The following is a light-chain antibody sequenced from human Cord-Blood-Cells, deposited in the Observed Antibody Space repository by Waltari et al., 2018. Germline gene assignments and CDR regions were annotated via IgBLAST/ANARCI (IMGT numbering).Light chain of an antibody. CDR1: QDSSNY. Sequence: DIQMTQSPSSLSAFVGDRVTITCQASQDSSNYLNWYQQKPGKAPKLLIYDASNLETGVPSRFSGSGSGTDFTFTISSLQPEDIATYYCQQYDNLLITFGQGTRLEIK. CDR2: DAS. J-gene: IGKJ5*01. CDR3: QQYDNLLIT. V-gene: IGKV1-33*01.